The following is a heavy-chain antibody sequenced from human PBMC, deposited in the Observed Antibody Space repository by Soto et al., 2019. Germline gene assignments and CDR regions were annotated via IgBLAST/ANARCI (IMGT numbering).Heavy chain of an antibody. D-gene: IGHD6-13*01. V-gene: IGHV5-51*01. J-gene: IGHJ6*02. CDR3: ARRLSAAAGTPFHSYYGMDV. CDR2: IYPGDSDT. Sequence: GESLKISCKGSGYSFTSYWIGWVRQMPWKGLEWMGIIYPGDSDTRYSPSFQGQVTISADKSISTAYLQWSRLKASDTAMYYCARRLSAAAGTPFHSYYGMDVWGQGTTVTVYS. CDR1: GYSFTSYW.